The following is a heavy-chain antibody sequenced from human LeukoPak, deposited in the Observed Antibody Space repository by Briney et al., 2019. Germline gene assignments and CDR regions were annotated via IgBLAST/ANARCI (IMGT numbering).Heavy chain of an antibody. Sequence: SETLSLTCAVYGGSFSGYYWSWIRQPPGKGLEWIGEINHSGSTNYNPSLKSRVTISVDTSKNQFSLKLSSVTAADTAVYYCARGNSREGVVIVVVFDYWGQGTLVTVSS. D-gene: IGHD3-22*01. CDR3: ARGNSREGVVIVVVFDY. J-gene: IGHJ4*02. V-gene: IGHV4-34*01. CDR1: GGSFSGYY. CDR2: INHSGST.